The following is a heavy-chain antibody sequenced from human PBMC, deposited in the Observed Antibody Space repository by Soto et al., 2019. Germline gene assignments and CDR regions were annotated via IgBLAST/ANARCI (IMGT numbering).Heavy chain of an antibody. D-gene: IGHD5-12*01. CDR2: IWNDGSNK. J-gene: IGHJ6*02. CDR3: ARALFPDVDIYAMDV. V-gene: IGHV3-33*01. CDR1: VFTFLDHA. Sequence: GWSLRLACASSVFTFLDHAMHWVRQAPGKGREWLAIIWNDGSNKFYAGSVQGRFTISRDNSKNTVYLQMNTLSAEDTAVYYCARALFPDVDIYAMDVWGQGTTVTVSS.